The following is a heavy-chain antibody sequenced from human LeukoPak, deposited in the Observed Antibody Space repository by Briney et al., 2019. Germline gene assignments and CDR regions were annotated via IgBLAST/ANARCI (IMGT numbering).Heavy chain of an antibody. J-gene: IGHJ5*02. Sequence: SETLSLTCTVSGGSVSSGLNKWSWIRQPPGKGLEWIGDISYSGGASYNPSLKSRVTISIDTSKNQFSLKVSSVTAADTAVYYCARAHSSGWPHMFDPWGQGTLVTVPS. CDR2: ISYSGGA. CDR3: ARAHSSGWPHMFDP. D-gene: IGHD6-19*01. V-gene: IGHV4-61*01. CDR1: GGSVSSGLNK.